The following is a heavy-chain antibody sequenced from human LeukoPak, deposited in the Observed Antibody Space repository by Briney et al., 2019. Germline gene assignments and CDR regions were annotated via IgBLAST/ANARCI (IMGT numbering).Heavy chain of an antibody. Sequence: ASVKVSCKASGGTFSSYAISWVRQAPGQGLEWMGGIIPIFGTANYAQKFQGRVTITADESTSTAYMELSSLRSEDTGVYYCASRITMVRERPRIWFDPWGQGTLVTVSS. CDR1: GGTFSSYA. D-gene: IGHD3-10*01. J-gene: IGHJ5*02. V-gene: IGHV1-69*13. CDR3: ASRITMVRERPRIWFDP. CDR2: IIPIFGTA.